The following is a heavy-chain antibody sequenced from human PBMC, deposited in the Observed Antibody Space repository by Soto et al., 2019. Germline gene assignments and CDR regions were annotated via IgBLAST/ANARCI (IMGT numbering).Heavy chain of an antibody. CDR2: VSKSDYT. CDR1: GFPFNNYG. Sequence: GGSLRLSCTVSGFPFNNYGINWVRQAPGKGLEWVSSVSKSDYTYYSDSVKGRFTISRDNAKNSVSLQMNTLRVEDTAVYYCARADSIIIPAVSDFWGQGTLVTVSS. D-gene: IGHD2-2*01. CDR3: ARADSIIIPAVSDF. V-gene: IGHV3-21*01. J-gene: IGHJ4*02.